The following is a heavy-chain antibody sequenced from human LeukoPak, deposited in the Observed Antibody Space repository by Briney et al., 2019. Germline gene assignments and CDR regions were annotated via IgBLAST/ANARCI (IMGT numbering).Heavy chain of an antibody. V-gene: IGHV4-59*01. CDR3: ARDGQYYDFWSGYQYYGMDV. Sequence: SETLSLTCTVSGGSISSYYWSWIRQPPGKGLEWIGYIYYSGSTNYNPSLKSRVTISVDTSKNQFSLKLSSVTAADTAVYYCARDGQYYDFWSGYQYYGMDVWGQGTTVTVSS. D-gene: IGHD3-3*01. CDR2: IYYSGST. J-gene: IGHJ6*02. CDR1: GGSISSYY.